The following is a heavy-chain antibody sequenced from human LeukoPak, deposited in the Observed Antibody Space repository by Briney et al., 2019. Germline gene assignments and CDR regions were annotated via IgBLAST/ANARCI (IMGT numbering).Heavy chain of an antibody. J-gene: IGHJ4*02. Sequence: SQTLSLTCAISGDSVSNNIATWNWIRQSPSRGLEWLGRTYYRSRWGNDYAISVKSRITINPDTSKNQFSLQLNSVTPEDTAVYYCARENPTVFDYWGQGTLVTVSS. D-gene: IGHD4-17*01. CDR2: TYYRSRWGN. CDR3: ARENPTVFDY. CDR1: GDSVSNNIAT. V-gene: IGHV6-1*01.